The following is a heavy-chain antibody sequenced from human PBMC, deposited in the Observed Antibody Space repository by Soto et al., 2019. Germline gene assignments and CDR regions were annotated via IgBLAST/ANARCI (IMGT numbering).Heavy chain of an antibody. CDR1: AGSISRGPYS. D-gene: IGHD2-2*01. J-gene: IGHJ6*02. V-gene: IGHV4-39*01. CDR3: ARLGGYCSSTSCYGYYGMDV. Sequence: QLQLQESGPGLVKPSETLSLTCTVSAGSISRGPYSWGWIRQPPGEGLEWIGTFYYSDNTYYNPSLEIQVTISVDTSNNQVSLKVSSVTVADTAVYYCARLGGYCSSTSCYGYYGMDVWGQGTTVTVSS. CDR2: FYYSDNT.